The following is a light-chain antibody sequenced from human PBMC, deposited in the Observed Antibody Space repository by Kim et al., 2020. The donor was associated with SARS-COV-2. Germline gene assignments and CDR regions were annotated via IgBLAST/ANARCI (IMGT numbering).Light chain of an antibody. CDR1: NIGSKS. CDR3: QVWDSSSDPVV. Sequence: SYELTQPPSVSVAPGKTARITCGGNNIGSKSVHWYKQKPGQAPVLVIYYDSDRPSGIPERFSGSNSGNTATLTISRVEAGDEADYYCQVWDSSSDPVVFGGGTKLTVL. J-gene: IGLJ2*01. V-gene: IGLV3-21*04. CDR2: YDS.